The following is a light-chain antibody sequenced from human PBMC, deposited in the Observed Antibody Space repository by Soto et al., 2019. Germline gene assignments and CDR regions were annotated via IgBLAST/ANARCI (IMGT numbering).Light chain of an antibody. J-gene: IGKJ1*01. CDR3: QHYHNSPRT. V-gene: IGKV3-20*01. CDR2: GAS. Sequence: DIVLTQSPGTLSLSPGQGATLSCRASQTIGSTYLAWYQQKPGQAPRLLIYGASSRATGIPDRFSGSGSGTDFTLTISRLEPEDFAVYYCQHYHNSPRTFGQGTKVEIE. CDR1: QTIGSTY.